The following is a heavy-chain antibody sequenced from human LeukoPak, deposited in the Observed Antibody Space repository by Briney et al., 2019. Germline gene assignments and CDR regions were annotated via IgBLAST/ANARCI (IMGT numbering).Heavy chain of an antibody. J-gene: IGHJ5*02. D-gene: IGHD1-26*01. Sequence: PSETLSLTCTVSGYSISSGYYWGWIRQPPGKGLEWIGSIYHSGSTYYNPSLKSRVTISVDTSKNQFSLKLSSVTAADTAVYYCARVKGGGSYQGSYNWFDPWGQGTLVTVSS. CDR2: IYHSGST. V-gene: IGHV4-38-2*02. CDR3: ARVKGGGSYQGSYNWFDP. CDR1: GYSISSGYY.